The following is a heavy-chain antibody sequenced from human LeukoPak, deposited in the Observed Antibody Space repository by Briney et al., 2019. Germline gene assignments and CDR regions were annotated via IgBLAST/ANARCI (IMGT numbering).Heavy chain of an antibody. J-gene: IGHJ2*01. Sequence: GGSLRLSCVASGFTFSSYAMSWARQAPGKGLEWVSGISSSGSGGNTYYADSVKGRFTISRDSSKNTLFLQMNTLRAEDTAIYYCAKDRTVGASYRYFDLWGRGTLVTVSS. CDR3: AKDRTVGASYRYFDL. D-gene: IGHD1-26*01. CDR2: ISSSGSGGNT. V-gene: IGHV3-23*01. CDR1: GFTFSSYA.